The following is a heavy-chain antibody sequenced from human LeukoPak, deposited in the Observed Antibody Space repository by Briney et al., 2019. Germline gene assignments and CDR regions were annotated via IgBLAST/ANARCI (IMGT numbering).Heavy chain of an antibody. Sequence: SQTLSLTCAISGDSVSSDSAAWNWIRQSPSRGLEWLARTYFRSKWYYDYALAVKGRITINPDTSKNQFSLQLNSVTPEDTAVYYCAREHYYYYGMDVWGQGTTVTVSS. CDR1: GDSVSSDSAA. CDR3: AREHYYYYGMDV. V-gene: IGHV6-1*01. J-gene: IGHJ6*02. CDR2: TYFRSKWYY.